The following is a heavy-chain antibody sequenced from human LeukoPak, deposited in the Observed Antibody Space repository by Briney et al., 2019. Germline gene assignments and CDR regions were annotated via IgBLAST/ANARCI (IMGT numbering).Heavy chain of an antibody. V-gene: IGHV3-7*01. CDR1: TFTFSSYW. Sequence: GGSLRLSCAAPTFTFSSYWMSWVRQAPGKGLEWVANINQDGSEKNYVDSVEGRFTISRDNARNSLYLQMNSLRAEDTAVYYCARDSWTYRFDYWGQGTRVTVSS. CDR2: INQDGSEK. D-gene: IGHD3/OR15-3a*01. J-gene: IGHJ4*02. CDR3: ARDSWTYRFDY.